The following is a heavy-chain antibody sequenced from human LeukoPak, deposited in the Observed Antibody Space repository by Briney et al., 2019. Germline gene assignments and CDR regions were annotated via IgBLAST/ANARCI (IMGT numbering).Heavy chain of an antibody. CDR3: ARTTIAARPQFDY. CDR2: IYHSGST. J-gene: IGHJ4*02. CDR1: GYSISSGYY. Sequence: SETLSLACTVSGYSISSGYYWGWIRQPPGKGLEWIGSIYHSGSTYYNPSLKSRVTISVDTSKNQFSLKLSSVTAADTAVYYCARTTIAARPQFDYWGQGTLVTVSS. V-gene: IGHV4-38-2*02. D-gene: IGHD6-13*01.